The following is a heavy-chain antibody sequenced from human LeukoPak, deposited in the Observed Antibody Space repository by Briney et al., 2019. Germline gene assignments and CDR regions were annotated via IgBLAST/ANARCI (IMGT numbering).Heavy chain of an antibody. CDR1: GDFITAYY. Sequence: SETLSLTCTVSGDFITAYYWGWIRQSPGKGLEWIGSIYYSGSTYYNPSLKSRVTISVDTSKNQFSLKLTSVTAADTALYYCARETIRPHYYFDYWGQGTLVTVSS. CDR2: IYYSGST. CDR3: ARETIRPHYYFDY. V-gene: IGHV4-39*07. J-gene: IGHJ4*02.